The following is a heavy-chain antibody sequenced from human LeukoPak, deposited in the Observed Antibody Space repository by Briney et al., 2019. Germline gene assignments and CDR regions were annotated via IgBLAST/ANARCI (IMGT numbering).Heavy chain of an antibody. V-gene: IGHV4-34*01. CDR1: GGSFSGYY. D-gene: IGHD3-16*02. J-gene: IGHJ1*01. Sequence: SETLSLTCAVYGGSFSGYYWSWIRQPPGKGLEWIGEINHSGSTNYNPSLKSRVTISVDTSKNQFSLKLSSVTAADTAVYYCARGNYVWGSYRLEYFQHWGQGTLVTVSS. CDR2: INHSGST. CDR3: ARGNYVWGSYRLEYFQH.